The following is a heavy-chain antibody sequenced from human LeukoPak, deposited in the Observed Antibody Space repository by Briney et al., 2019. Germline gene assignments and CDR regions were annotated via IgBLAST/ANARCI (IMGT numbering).Heavy chain of an antibody. D-gene: IGHD4-11*01. CDR2: ISSSSSTI. CDR1: GFTFSSYS. CDR3: ARTQSGDAFDI. V-gene: IGHV3-48*01. J-gene: IGHJ3*02. Sequence: GGSLRLSCAASGFTFSSYSMNWVRQAPGKGQEWVSYISSSSSTIYYADSVKGRFTISRDNAKNSLYLQMNSLRAEDTAVYYCARTQSGDAFDIWGQGTMVTVSS.